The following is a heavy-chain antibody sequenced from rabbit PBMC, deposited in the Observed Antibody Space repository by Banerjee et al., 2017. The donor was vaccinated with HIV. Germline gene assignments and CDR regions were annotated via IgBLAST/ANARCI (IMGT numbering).Heavy chain of an antibody. J-gene: IGHJ4*01. CDR2: IYTGSSGST. CDR3: ARDEQASGGYVFNL. Sequence: QEQLVESGGGLVQPEGSLTLTCKASGFSYSGGYDMCWVRQAPGKGLEWIACIYTGSSGSTYYASWAKGRFTISKTSSTTVTLQMTSLTVADTATYFCARDEQASGGYVFNLWGPGTLVTVS. D-gene: IGHD1-1*01. V-gene: IGHV1S45*01. CDR1: GFSYSGGYD.